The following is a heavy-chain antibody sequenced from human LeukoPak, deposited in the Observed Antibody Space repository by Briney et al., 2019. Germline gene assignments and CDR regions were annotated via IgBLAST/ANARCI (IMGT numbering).Heavy chain of an antibody. CDR1: GGSISSGGYY. V-gene: IGHV4-31*03. CDR2: IYYSGST. Sequence: SQTLSPTCTVSGGSISSGGYYWSWIRQHPGKGLEWIGYIYYSGSTYYNPSLKSRVTISVDTSKNQFSLKLSSVTAADTAVYYCARGTYGGNSEYFQHWGQGTLVTVSS. CDR3: ARGTYGGNSEYFQH. D-gene: IGHD4-23*01. J-gene: IGHJ1*01.